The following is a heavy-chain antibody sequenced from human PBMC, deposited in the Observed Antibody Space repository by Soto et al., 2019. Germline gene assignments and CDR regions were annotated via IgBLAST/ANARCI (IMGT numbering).Heavy chain of an antibody. J-gene: IGHJ3*02. CDR3: TTDSSNWGRRQLNRGTQGHAFDI. V-gene: IGHV3-15*01. D-gene: IGHD7-27*01. CDR1: GFTFSNAW. CDR2: IKSKTDGGTT. Sequence: GGSLRLSCAASGFTFSNAWMSWVRQAPGKGLEWVGRIKSKTDGGTTDYAAPVKGRFTISRDDSKNTLYLQMNSLKTEDTAVYYCTTDSSNWGRRQLNRGTQGHAFDIWGQGTMVTVSS.